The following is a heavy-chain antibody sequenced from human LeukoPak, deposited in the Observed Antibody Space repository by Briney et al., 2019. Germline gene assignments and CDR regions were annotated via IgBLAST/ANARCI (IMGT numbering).Heavy chain of an antibody. CDR1: GFTFSSYW. CDR2: IKQDGSEK. Sequence: GGSLRLSCAASGFTFSSYWMSWVRQAPGKGLEWVANIKQDGSEKYYVDSVKGRFTISRDNAKNSLYLQMSSLRAEDTAVYYCARDPGSAAYYFDYWGQGTLVTVSS. CDR3: ARDPGSAAYYFDY. J-gene: IGHJ4*02. V-gene: IGHV3-7*01. D-gene: IGHD2-2*01.